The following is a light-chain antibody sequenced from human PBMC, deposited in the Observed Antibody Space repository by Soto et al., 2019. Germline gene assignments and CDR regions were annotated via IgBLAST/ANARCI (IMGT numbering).Light chain of an antibody. J-gene: IGKJ1*01. CDR3: QHYNTYSQT. CDR2: KTS. Sequence: DIQMTQSPSTLTASVGERVTITCRASQSISTWLAWYQQKPGKAPKLRIYKTSTLESGVPSRFSGSGSGTEFTLTISSLQPDDFATYYCQHYNTYSQTFGQGTKVDIK. V-gene: IGKV1-5*03. CDR1: QSISTW.